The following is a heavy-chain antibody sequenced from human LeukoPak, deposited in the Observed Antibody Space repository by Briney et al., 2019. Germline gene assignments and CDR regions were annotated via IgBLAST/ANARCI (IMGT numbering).Heavy chain of an antibody. D-gene: IGHD4-17*01. Sequence: GGSLRLSCAASGFTFSSYDMNWVRQAPGKGLEWVSYISTTSSTKYYADSVKGRFTISRDNAKNSLYLQMNSLRDEDTAVYYCARGKIGYYYGDYDGYWGQGTLVTVSS. CDR1: GFTFSSYD. J-gene: IGHJ4*02. V-gene: IGHV3-48*02. CDR2: ISTTSSTK. CDR3: ARGKIGYYYGDYDGY.